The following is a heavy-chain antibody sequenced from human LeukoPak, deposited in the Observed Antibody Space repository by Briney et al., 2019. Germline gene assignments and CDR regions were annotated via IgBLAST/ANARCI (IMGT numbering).Heavy chain of an antibody. D-gene: IGHD1-26*01. J-gene: IGHJ6*02. CDR3: ATWAFYHSLDV. Sequence: GGSLRLSCAASGFSFSSFAMTWVRQSPGKGLEWVSLINKDGSATYYADSVKGRFTISRDNSKNSLYLQMNSLRSEDTALYYCATWAFYHSLDVWGQGTTVTVSS. CDR2: INKDGSAT. CDR1: GFSFSSFA. V-gene: IGHV3-43*02.